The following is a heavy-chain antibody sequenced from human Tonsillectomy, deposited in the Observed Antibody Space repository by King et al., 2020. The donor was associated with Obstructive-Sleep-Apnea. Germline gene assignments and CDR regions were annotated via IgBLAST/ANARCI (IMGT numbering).Heavy chain of an antibody. CDR2: IQYDGSNK. J-gene: IGHJ6*02. Sequence: QLVQSGGGVVQPGRSLRLSCAASGFTFSSYGMHWVRQAPGKGLEWVALIQYDGSNKYYSDSVKGRFTISRDNSKNTLYLQMNSLRAEDTAVYYCAKDELGRLYYYNGMDVWGQGTTVTVSS. V-gene: IGHV3-30*02. D-gene: IGHD7-27*01. CDR1: GFTFSSYG. CDR3: AKDELGRLYYYNGMDV.